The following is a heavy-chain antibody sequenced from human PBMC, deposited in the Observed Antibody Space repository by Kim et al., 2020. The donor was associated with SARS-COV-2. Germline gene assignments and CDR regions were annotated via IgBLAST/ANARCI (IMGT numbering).Heavy chain of an antibody. J-gene: IGHJ5*02. CDR1: GGSISSGDYY. CDR3: SLGPPIGGRDCYSP. CDR2: IYYTGSS. Sequence: SETLSLTCTVSGGSISSGDYYWSWIRQPPGKGLEWIGYIYYTGSSHYNPSLNSRVTISIDTSKNQFSLTVSSVPAAAPAVYYFSLGPPIGGRDCYSPW. D-gene: IGHD2-21*02. V-gene: IGHV4-30-4*03.